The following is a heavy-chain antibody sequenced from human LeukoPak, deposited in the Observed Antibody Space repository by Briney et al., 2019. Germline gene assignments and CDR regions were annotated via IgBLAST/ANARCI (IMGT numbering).Heavy chain of an antibody. CDR2: IYPGDSDT. Sequence: GESLKISCKGSGYSFTSYWIGWVRQMPGKGLEWMGIIYPGDSDTRYSPSFQGQVTISADKSISTAYLQWSGLKASDTAMYYCARSYYYDSSGYYSSYYYGMDVWGQGTTVTVSS. D-gene: IGHD3-22*01. CDR1: GYSFTSYW. J-gene: IGHJ6*02. CDR3: ARSYYYDSSGYYSSYYYGMDV. V-gene: IGHV5-51*01.